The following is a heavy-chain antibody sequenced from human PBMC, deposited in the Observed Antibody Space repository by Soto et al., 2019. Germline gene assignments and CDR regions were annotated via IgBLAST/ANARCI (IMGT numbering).Heavy chain of an antibody. V-gene: IGHV4-34*01. CDR2: INHSGST. CDR3: ARHLYSGSYYYYYGMDV. D-gene: IGHD1-26*01. J-gene: IGHJ6*02. CDR1: GGSFSGYY. Sequence: SETLSLTYAVYGGSFSGYYWSWIRQPPGKGLEWIGEINHSGSTNYNPSLKSRVTISVDTSKNQFSLKLSSVTAADTAVYYCARHLYSGSYYYYYGMDVWGQGTTVTVSS.